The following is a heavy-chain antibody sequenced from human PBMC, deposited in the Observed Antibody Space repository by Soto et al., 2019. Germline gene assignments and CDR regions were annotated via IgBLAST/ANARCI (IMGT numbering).Heavy chain of an antibody. J-gene: IGHJ5*02. CDR1: GGTFSSYA. CDR3: ARDLSWEVRVLSALFAP. V-gene: IGHV1-69*13. D-gene: IGHD1-26*01. CDR2: IIPIFGAA. Sequence: SVKVSCKASGGTFSSYAISWVRQAPGQGLERMGGIIPIFGAANYAQTFQGRVTITADESASTAYMELSSLRSEDTAVYSCARDLSWEVRVLSALFAPGGKGTLVTVPS.